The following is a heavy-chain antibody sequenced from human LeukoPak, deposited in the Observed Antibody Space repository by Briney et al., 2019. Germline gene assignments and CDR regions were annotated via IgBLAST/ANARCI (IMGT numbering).Heavy chain of an antibody. CDR1: GFTFSTYW. CDR3: ARLSQRGDSSTYQPFDS. CDR2: IQQDGSEK. V-gene: IGHV3-7*01. D-gene: IGHD3-22*01. J-gene: IGHJ4*02. Sequence: GGSLRLSCAASGFTFSTYWMSWVRQAPGKGLEWVANIQQDGSEKYYVDSVKGRFFISRDNAENALYLRMNSLRAEDTAVYYCARLSQRGDSSTYQPFDSWGQGTLVTVSS.